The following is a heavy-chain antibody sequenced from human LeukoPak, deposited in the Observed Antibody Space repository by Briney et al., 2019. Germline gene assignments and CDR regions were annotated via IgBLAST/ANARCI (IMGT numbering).Heavy chain of an antibody. J-gene: IGHJ3*02. CDR3: AKDPYYYGSGSYSGAFDI. D-gene: IGHD3-10*01. CDR1: GFTFSSYG. V-gene: IGHV3-30*02. CDR2: IRYDGSNK. Sequence: PGGSLRLSCAASGFTFSSYGMHWVRQAPGKGLEWVAFIRYDGSNKYYADSVKGRFTISRDNSKNTLYLQMNSLRAEDTAVYYCAKDPYYYGSGSYSGAFDIWGQGTMVTVSS.